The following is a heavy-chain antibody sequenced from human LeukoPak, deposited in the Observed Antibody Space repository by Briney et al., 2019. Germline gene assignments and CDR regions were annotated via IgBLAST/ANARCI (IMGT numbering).Heavy chain of an antibody. V-gene: IGHV1-69*05. D-gene: IGHD2-21*02. CDR3: ATELAYCGGDCYSGFDY. CDR1: GGTFSSYA. Sequence: SVKVSCXASGGTFSSYAISWVRQAPGQGLEWMGGIIPIFGTANYAQKFQGRVTITTDESTSTAYMELSSLRSEDTAVYYCATELAYCGGDCYSGFDYWGQGTLVTVSS. J-gene: IGHJ4*02. CDR2: IIPIFGTA.